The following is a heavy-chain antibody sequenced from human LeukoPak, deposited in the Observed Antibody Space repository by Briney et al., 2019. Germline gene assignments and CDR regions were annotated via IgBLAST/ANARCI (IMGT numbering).Heavy chain of an antibody. CDR1: GFTFSSYE. Sequence: PGGSLRLSCAASGFTFSSYEMNWVRQAPGKGLEWVSYISSSGSTIYYADSVKGRFTISRDNAKNSLYLQMYSLRAEDTAVYYCARDQYSSGYRPLDYWGQGTLVTVSS. J-gene: IGHJ4*02. CDR2: ISSSGSTI. D-gene: IGHD3-22*01. V-gene: IGHV3-48*03. CDR3: ARDQYSSGYRPLDY.